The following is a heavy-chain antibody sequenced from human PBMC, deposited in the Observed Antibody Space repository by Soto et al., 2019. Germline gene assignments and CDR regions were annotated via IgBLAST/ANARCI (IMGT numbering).Heavy chain of an antibody. D-gene: IGHD6-6*01. J-gene: IGHJ6*02. V-gene: IGHV1-18*04. Sequence: QVQLVQSGAEVKKPGASVKVSCKASGYTFTSYGISWVRQAPGQGLEWLGWISAYNGNTNYAQNLQGRVTLTTDTSTSTAYMGLRSLRSDDTAVFYCARVKYSSSSGRESGDYYYYGMDVWGQGTTVTVSS. CDR1: GYTFTSYG. CDR2: ISAYNGNT. CDR3: ARVKYSSSSGRESGDYYYYGMDV.